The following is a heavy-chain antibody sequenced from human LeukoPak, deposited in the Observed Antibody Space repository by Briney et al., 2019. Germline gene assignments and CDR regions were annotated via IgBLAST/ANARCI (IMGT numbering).Heavy chain of an antibody. CDR3: ARARILVVPAAMSNWFDP. J-gene: IGHJ5*02. CDR1: GGSISSGDYY. CDR2: IYYSGST. D-gene: IGHD2-2*01. V-gene: IGHV4-30-4*01. Sequence: SETLSLTCTVSGGSISSGDYYWSWIRQPPGKGLEWIGYIYYSGSTYYNPSLKSRVTISVDTSKNQFSLKLSSVTAADTAVYYCARARILVVPAAMSNWFDPWGQGTLVTVSS.